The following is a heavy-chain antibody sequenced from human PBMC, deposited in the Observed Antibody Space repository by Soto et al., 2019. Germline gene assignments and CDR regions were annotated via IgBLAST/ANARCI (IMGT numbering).Heavy chain of an antibody. CDR2: ISYDGSNK. D-gene: IGHD3-3*01. Sequence: GGSLRLSCAASGFTFSSYGMHWVRQAPGKGLEWVAVISYDGSNKYYADSVKGRFTISRDNSKNTLYLQMNSLRAEDTAVYYCAKYPLDHNFWSGDYYYYGMAVWGQGTLVTVSS. J-gene: IGHJ6*02. V-gene: IGHV3-30*18. CDR1: GFTFSSYG. CDR3: AKYPLDHNFWSGDYYYYGMAV.